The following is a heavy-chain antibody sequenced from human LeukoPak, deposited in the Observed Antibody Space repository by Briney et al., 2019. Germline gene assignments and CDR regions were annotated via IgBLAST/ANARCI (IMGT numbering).Heavy chain of an antibody. D-gene: IGHD3-16*02. CDR3: ARDPLIYDYVWGSYRGGY. V-gene: IGHV4-59*12. Sequence: SETLSLTCTVSGGSISSYYWSWIRQPPGKGLEWIGSIDYSGSTYYNPSLKSRVTISVDTSKNQFSLKLSSVTAADTAVYYCARDPLIYDYVWGSYRGGYWGQGTLVTVSS. CDR2: IDYSGST. J-gene: IGHJ4*02. CDR1: GGSISSYY.